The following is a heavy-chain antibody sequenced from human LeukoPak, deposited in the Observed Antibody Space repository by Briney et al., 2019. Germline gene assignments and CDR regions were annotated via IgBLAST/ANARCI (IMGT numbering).Heavy chain of an antibody. CDR2: IYYSGST. CDR1: GGSISSGDSY. CDR3: ARGRTSSSWST. D-gene: IGHD6-13*01. V-gene: IGHV4-30-4*01. Sequence: PSQTLSLTCTVSGGSISSGDSYWSWIRQPPGKGLEWIGYIYYSGSTYYNPSLKSRVTISVDTSKNQFLLKLSSVTAADTAMYFCARGRTSSSWSTWGQGTLVTVSS. J-gene: IGHJ4*02.